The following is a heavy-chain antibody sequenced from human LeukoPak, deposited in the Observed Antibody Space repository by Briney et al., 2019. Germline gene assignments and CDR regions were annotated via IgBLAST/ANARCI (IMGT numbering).Heavy chain of an antibody. V-gene: IGHV1-18*01. CDR2: ISAYNGNT. CDR3: ARDLWNYDYVWGSFNGFDP. Sequence: GASVKVSCKASGYTFTSYGISWVRQAPGQGLEWMGWISAYNGNTNYAQKLQGRVTMITDTSTSTAYMELRSLRSDDTAVYYCARDLWNYDYVWGSFNGFDPWGQGTLVTVSS. D-gene: IGHD3-16*01. J-gene: IGHJ5*02. CDR1: GYTFTSYG.